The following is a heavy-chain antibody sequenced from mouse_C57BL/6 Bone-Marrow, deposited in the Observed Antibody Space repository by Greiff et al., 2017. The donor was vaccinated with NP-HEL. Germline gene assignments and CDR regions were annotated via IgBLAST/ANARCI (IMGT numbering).Heavy chain of an antibody. Sequence: EVQLVESGPVLVKPGASVKMSCKASGYTFTDYYMNWVKQSHGKSLEWIGVINPYNGGTSYNQKFKGKATLTVDKSSSTAYMELNSLTSEDSAVYYCARYKVATQWNYFDYWGQGTTLTVSS. CDR3: ARYKVATQWNYFDY. V-gene: IGHV1-19*01. CDR2: INPYNGGT. J-gene: IGHJ2*01. CDR1: GYTFTDYY. D-gene: IGHD1-1*02.